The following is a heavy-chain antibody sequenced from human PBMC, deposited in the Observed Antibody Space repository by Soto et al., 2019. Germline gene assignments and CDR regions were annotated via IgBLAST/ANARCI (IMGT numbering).Heavy chain of an antibody. CDR3: ARTAAKIPATFDY. CDR1: GGAMSSYY. Sequence: QVQLQESGPGLVKPSETLSLTCTVYGGAMSSYYWSYIRQPAGKGLEWIGRIYMSGITDYIPSLKTRVTMSLDTSKNQFSLNLSSVTAADTAVYYCARTAAKIPATFDYWGQGTLVTVSS. D-gene: IGHD6-25*01. J-gene: IGHJ4*02. CDR2: IYMSGIT. V-gene: IGHV4-4*07.